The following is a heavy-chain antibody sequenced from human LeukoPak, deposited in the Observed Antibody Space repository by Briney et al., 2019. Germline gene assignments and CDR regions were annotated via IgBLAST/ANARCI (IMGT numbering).Heavy chain of an antibody. V-gene: IGHV1-8*01. CDR1: GYTFTSYD. J-gene: IGHJ6*02. CDR2: MNPNSGNT. Sequence: ASVKVSCKASGYTFTSYDINWVRQATGQGLEWMGWMNPNSGNTGYAQKFQGRVTMTRDTSISTAYMELGRLRSDDTAVYCCARVGLFLEWLTYYYYHGMDVWGQGTTVTVSS. CDR3: ARVGLFLEWLTYYYYHGMDV. D-gene: IGHD3-3*01.